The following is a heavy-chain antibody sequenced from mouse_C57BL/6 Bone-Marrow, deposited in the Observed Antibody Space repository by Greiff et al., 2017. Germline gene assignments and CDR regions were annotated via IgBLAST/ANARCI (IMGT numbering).Heavy chain of an antibody. V-gene: IGHV14-4*01. CDR1: GFNIKDDY. D-gene: IGHD2-5*01. Sequence: EVQLQQSGAELVRPGASVKLSCTASGFNIKDDYMHWVKQRPEQGLEWIGWIDPENGDTEYASKFQGKATITADTSSNTAYLQLSSLTSEDTAVYYCTYYYSNFYYAMDYWGQGTSVTVSS. J-gene: IGHJ4*01. CDR2: IDPENGDT. CDR3: TYYYSNFYYAMDY.